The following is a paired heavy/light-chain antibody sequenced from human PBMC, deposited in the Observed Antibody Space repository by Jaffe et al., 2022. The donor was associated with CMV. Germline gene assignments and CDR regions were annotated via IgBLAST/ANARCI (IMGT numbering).Light chain of an antibody. J-gene: IGKJ5*01. V-gene: IGKV3-20*01. CDR3: QQYGSSRRGT. CDR2: GAS. CDR1: QSVSSSY. Sequence: EIVLTQSPGTLSLSPGERATLSCRASQSVSSSYLAWYQQKPGQAPRLLIYGASSRATGIPDRFSGSGSGTDFTLTISRLEPEDFAVYYCQQYGSSRRGTFGQGTRLEIK.
Heavy chain of an antibody. Sequence: QVQLVQSGAEVKKPGASVKVSCKASGYTFTSYYMHWVRQAPGQGLEWMGIINPSGGSTSYAQKFQGRVTMTRDTSTSTVYMELSSLRSEDTAVYYCARDSEDIVVVPAAIFFHDWYFDLWGRGTLVTVSS. CDR1: GYTFTSYY. J-gene: IGHJ2*01. CDR3: ARDSEDIVVVPAAIFFHDWYFDL. D-gene: IGHD2-2*01. V-gene: IGHV1-46*01. CDR2: INPSGGST.